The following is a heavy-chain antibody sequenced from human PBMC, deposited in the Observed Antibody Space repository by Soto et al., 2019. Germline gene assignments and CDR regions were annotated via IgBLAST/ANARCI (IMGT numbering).Heavy chain of an antibody. CDR1: GYTFIGYH. CDR3: ASPPPAYSSGVPAS. D-gene: IGHD6-19*01. Sequence: ASVKVSCKASGYTFIGYHMHWVRQAPGQGLEWMGWINPKSGATNLAQKFQGRVTMTRDTSISTAYMELTRLTSDDTAVYYCASPPPAYSSGVPASWGQGTQVTVSS. CDR2: INPKSGAT. V-gene: IGHV1-2*02. J-gene: IGHJ5*02.